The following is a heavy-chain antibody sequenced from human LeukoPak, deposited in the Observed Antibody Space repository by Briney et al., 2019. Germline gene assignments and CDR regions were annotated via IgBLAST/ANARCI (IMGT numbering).Heavy chain of an antibody. CDR1: GFTFSQKD. V-gene: IGHV3-23*01. CDR2: ISGSGGST. CDR3: AKGTGRYCSSTSCLASDY. D-gene: IGHD2-2*01. Sequence: GGSLRLSCAASGFTFSQKDMTWVRQAPGKGLEWVSAISGSGGSTYYADSVKGRFTISRDNSKNTLYLQMNSLRAEDTAVYYCAKGTGRYCSSTSCLASDYWGQGTLVTVSS. J-gene: IGHJ4*02.